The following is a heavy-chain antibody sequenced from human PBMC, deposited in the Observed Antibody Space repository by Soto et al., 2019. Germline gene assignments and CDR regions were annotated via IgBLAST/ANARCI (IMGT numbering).Heavy chain of an antibody. D-gene: IGHD3-16*01. CDR3: ARTLDYGHMDV. V-gene: IGHV4-59*02. Sequence: SETLSLTCTVSGASVRDQYWTWIRQPPGKRLEFIGYIFSVVRTKYNPSLESRVTISEDTSKNQFSLRLTSVAATDTAVYYCARTLDYGHMDVWGKGTTVTVSS. J-gene: IGHJ6*03. CDR1: GASVRDQY. CDR2: IFSVVRT.